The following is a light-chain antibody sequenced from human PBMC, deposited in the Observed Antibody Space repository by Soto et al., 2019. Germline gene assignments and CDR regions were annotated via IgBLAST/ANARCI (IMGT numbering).Light chain of an antibody. CDR2: GAS. Sequence: EVVMTQSPATLSVSLGESATLSCRASQSVDCYLAWYQQKPGQAPRLLIYGASTRATGVTARFSGGESGTEFTLTISSLQSEDSAVYSCQQYHKWPPIIFGQGTRLEIK. J-gene: IGKJ5*01. CDR1: QSVDCY. CDR3: QQYHKWPPII. V-gene: IGKV3-15*01.